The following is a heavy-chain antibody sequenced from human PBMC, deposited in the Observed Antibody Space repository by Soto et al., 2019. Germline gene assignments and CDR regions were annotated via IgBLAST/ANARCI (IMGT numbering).Heavy chain of an antibody. V-gene: IGHV2-26*01. D-gene: IGHD3-9*01. CDR2: IFSDVEG. CDR3: IRMNVVSQPYFHALEV. J-gene: IGHJ6*02. CDR1: VCSLRHGRMG. Sequence: GAPIVNPTETLTPTCNVGVCSLRHGRMGGSWIRQPPGKALEWLAHIFSDVEGSYSTPLQRRLTIYKDSSGSQVVLSMTNMQPEDTGTFYGIRMNVVSQPYFHALEVLGQGTKV.